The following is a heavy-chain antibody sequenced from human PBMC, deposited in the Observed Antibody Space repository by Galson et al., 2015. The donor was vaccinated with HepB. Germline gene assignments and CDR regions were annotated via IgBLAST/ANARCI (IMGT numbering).Heavy chain of an antibody. J-gene: IGHJ4*02. V-gene: IGHV3-7*01. Sequence: SLRLSCAASGFSFSDYWMSWVRQAPGRGLEWVANIKQDGREKYYVDSLKGRFTISRDNAKNSLYLQMNSLRVEDTAVYYCARRSGSYFDVIVGRFDYWGQGTLVPVSS. CDR3: ARRSGSYFDVIVGRFDY. CDR2: IKQDGREK. CDR1: GFSFSDYW. D-gene: IGHD1-26*01.